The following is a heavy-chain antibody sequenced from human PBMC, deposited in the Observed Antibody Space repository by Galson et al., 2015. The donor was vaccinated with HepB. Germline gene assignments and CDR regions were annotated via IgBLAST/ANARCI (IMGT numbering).Heavy chain of an antibody. Sequence: SVKVSCKASGYTFTGYYMHWVRQAPGQGLEWMGWINPNSGGTNYAQKFQGRVTMTRDTSISTAYMELSRLRSDDTAVYYCAGEPYCSSTSCYFGAFDIWGQGTMVTVSS. D-gene: IGHD2-2*01. V-gene: IGHV1-2*02. CDR1: GYTFTGYY. J-gene: IGHJ3*02. CDR2: INPNSGGT. CDR3: AGEPYCSSTSCYFGAFDI.